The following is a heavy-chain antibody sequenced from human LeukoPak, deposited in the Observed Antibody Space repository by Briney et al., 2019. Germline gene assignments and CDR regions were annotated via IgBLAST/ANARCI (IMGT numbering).Heavy chain of an antibody. D-gene: IGHD5-12*01. CDR1: GGSFSGYY. CDR3: ARRSGRGYERIDY. Sequence: WETLSLTCALYGGSFSGYYWSWIRQPPGKGLEWIGEINHSGSTNYNPSLKSRVTISVDTSKNQFSLKLSSVTTADTAVYYCARRSGRGYERIDYWGQGTLVTVSS. V-gene: IGHV4-34*01. J-gene: IGHJ4*02. CDR2: INHSGST.